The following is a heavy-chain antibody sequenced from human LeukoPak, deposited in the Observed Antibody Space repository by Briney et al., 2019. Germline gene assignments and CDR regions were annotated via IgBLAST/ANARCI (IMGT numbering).Heavy chain of an antibody. V-gene: IGHV3-53*01. J-gene: IGHJ4*02. CDR2: IYSGGST. Sequence: PGGSLRLSCAASGFTVSGNYMSWVRQAPGKGLEWVSVIYSGGSTYYADSVKGRFTISRDNSKNTLYLQMNSLRAEDTAVYYCAKSRSSSSTSCYNYWGQGTLVTVSS. D-gene: IGHD2-2*02. CDR3: AKSRSSSSTSCYNY. CDR1: GFTVSGNY.